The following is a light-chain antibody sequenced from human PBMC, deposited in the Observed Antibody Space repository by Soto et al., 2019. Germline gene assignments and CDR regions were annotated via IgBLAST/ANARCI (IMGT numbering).Light chain of an antibody. CDR1: QSISTY. CDR3: QQYNNWPPTT. J-gene: IGKJ5*01. CDR2: AAY. V-gene: IGKV1-39*01. Sequence: DIQMTQSPSSLSASVGDTVTITCRASQSISTYLTWYQQKPGKAPNLLIYAAYNLQSGVPSRFSGSGSGTEFTLTISSLQSEDFAVYYCQQYNNWPPTTFGQGTRLEIK.